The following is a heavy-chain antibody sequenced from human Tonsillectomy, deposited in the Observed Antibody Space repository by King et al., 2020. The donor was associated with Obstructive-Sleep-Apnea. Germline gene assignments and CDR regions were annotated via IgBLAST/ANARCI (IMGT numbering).Heavy chain of an antibody. CDR1: GFTFSDYY. V-gene: IGHV3-11*06. J-gene: IGHJ3*02. CDR3: ASTLGYCSGGSCPDAFDI. D-gene: IGHD2-15*01. Sequence: VQLVESGGGLVKPGGSLRLSCAASGFTFSDYYMSWIRQAPGKGLEWVSYISSSSSYTNYADSVKGRFTITRDNAKNSLYLQMNSLRAEDTAVYYCASTLGYCSGGSCPDAFDIWGQGTMVTVSS. CDR2: ISSSSSYT.